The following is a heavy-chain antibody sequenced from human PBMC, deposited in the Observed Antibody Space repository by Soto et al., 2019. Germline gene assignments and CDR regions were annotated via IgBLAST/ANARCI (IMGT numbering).Heavy chain of an antibody. J-gene: IGHJ4*02. V-gene: IGHV3-13*01. D-gene: IGHD1-1*01. CDR3: AGTKRGYYFDY. CDR2: IGAAGDT. CDR1: ALIFNTYD. Sequence: EVQLVESGGGLVQPGGSLKLSCVASALIFNTYDIHWVRQGTGKGLEWVSGIGAAGDTYYSDSVKGRFTISRVDAKNSFYLHMDNLRAGDTAVYYCAGTKRGYYFDYWGQGTLVTVSS.